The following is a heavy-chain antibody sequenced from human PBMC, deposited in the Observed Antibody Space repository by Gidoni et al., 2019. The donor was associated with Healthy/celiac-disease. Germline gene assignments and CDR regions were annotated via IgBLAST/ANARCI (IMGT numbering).Heavy chain of an antibody. CDR1: GYPFTSFA. J-gene: IGHJ4*02. Sequence: QVQLVQSGAEVKKPGASVKVSCKASGYPFTSFAMHWVRQAPGQRLEWMGWINAGNGNTKYTQKFQGRVTITRDTSASTAYMELRSLRSEDTAVYYCARDPEQYYYDSRGIFDYWGQGTLVTVSS. V-gene: IGHV1-3*01. D-gene: IGHD3-22*01. CDR2: INAGNGNT. CDR3: ARDPEQYYYDSRGIFDY.